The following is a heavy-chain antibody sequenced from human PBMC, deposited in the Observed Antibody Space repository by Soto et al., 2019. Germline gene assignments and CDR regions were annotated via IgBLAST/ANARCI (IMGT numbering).Heavy chain of an antibody. V-gene: IGHV4-4*02. Sequence: SETLSLTCAVSGGSISSSNWWSWVRQPPGKGLEWIGEIYHSGSTNYNPSLKSRVTISVDKSKNQFSLKLSSVTAADTAVYYCARRIVVVPAAIRGLNWFDPWGQGTLVTVSS. J-gene: IGHJ5*02. D-gene: IGHD2-2*01. CDR3: ARRIVVVPAAIRGLNWFDP. CDR2: IYHSGST. CDR1: GGSISSSNW.